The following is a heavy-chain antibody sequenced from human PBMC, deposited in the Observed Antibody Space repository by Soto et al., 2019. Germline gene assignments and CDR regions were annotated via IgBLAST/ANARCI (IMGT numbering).Heavy chain of an antibody. V-gene: IGHV3-21*01. Sequence: GGSLRLSCAASGFGFSDYSMNWVRLAPGKGLEWVSSISHHGTYIFYADSVKGRFTISRDNAKNSLSLQMNNLSAEDTAIYYCGRGAPLCSGGSCYPIDYWGQGTLVTVS. D-gene: IGHD2-15*01. CDR2: ISHHGTYI. CDR3: GRGAPLCSGGSCYPIDY. CDR1: GFGFSDYS. J-gene: IGHJ4*02.